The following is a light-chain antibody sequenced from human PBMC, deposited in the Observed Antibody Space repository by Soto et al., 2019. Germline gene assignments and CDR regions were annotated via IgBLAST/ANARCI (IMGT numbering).Light chain of an antibody. CDR3: QQSYRTPYT. J-gene: IGKJ2*01. CDR2: ATS. V-gene: IGKV1-39*01. Sequence: DLQMTQSPSSLSAAVGDRVTITCRASQDINKYLNWYRQTPGKAPNLLIFATSTLHSGVPSRFSGSGSGTDFTLTITSLQPEDFATYYCQQSYRTPYTFGQGTKLETK. CDR1: QDINKY.